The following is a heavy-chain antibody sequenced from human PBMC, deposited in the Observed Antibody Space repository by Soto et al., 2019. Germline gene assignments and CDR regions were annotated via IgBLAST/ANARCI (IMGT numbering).Heavy chain of an antibody. D-gene: IGHD2-2*01. CDR1: GFAFNNYG. J-gene: IGHJ4*02. V-gene: IGHV3-21*01. CDR3: AREDSIIIPALSDF. Sequence: KPGGSLRLSCTVSGFAFNNYGINWVRQAPGKGLEWVSSISKSDYTYYSDSVKGRFTISRDNAKNSVSLQMNTLRVEDTAVYYCAREDSIIIPALSDFWGQGTLVTVSS. CDR2: ISKSDYT.